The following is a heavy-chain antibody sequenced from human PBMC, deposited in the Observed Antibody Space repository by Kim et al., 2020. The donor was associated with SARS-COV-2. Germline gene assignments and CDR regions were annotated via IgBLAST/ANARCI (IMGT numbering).Heavy chain of an antibody. D-gene: IGHD3-3*01. J-gene: IGHJ6*02. V-gene: IGHV7-4-1*02. Sequence: ASVKVSCKASGYTFTSYAMNWVRQAPGQGLEWMGWINTNTGNPTYAQGFTGRFVFSLDTSVSTAYLQISSLKAEDTAVYYCAREGELRFLEWLIQYYYYGMTSGAKGPRSPSP. CDR2: INTNTGNP. CDR1: GYTFTSYA. CDR3: AREGELRFLEWLIQYYYYGMTS.